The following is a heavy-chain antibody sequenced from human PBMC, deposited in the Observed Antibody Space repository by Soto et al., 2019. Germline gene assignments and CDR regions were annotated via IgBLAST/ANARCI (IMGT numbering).Heavy chain of an antibody. J-gene: IGHJ4*02. CDR3: AKDRGGFTSGWEFFDF. Sequence: EVALLASGGGLVQPGGSLRLACEVSGVAFSFYSMSWVRQAPGKGLEWVASISGNGATTYYAASGKGRFTFSRDNSKNTVHLEMNRLRGEDTAVYYCAKDRGGFTSGWEFFDFWGQGTLVTVSS. CDR2: ISGNGATT. V-gene: IGHV3-23*01. D-gene: IGHD6-19*01. CDR1: GVAFSFYS.